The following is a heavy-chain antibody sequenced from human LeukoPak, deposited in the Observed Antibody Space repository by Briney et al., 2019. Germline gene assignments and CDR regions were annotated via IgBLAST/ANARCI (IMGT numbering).Heavy chain of an antibody. CDR2: IYYSGNT. D-gene: IGHD6-19*01. CDR1: GRSISGYH. J-gene: IGHJ4*02. Sequence: SETLSLTCTVSGRSISGYHWSWIRQPPGKGLEWIGYIYYSGNTNYNPSLKSRVTISVDTSKNQFSLKLSSVTAADTAVYYCARYSSGWYFGYWGQGTLVTVSS. CDR3: ARYSSGWYFGY. V-gene: IGHV4-59*01.